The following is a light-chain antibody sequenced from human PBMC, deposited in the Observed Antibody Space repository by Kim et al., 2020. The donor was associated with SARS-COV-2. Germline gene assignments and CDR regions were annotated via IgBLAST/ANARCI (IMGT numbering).Light chain of an antibody. Sequence: SLSPGERATLSCRASQNVNNYLAWYQQKPGQAPRLLLYDVSNRATGIPARFSGSGSGTDFTLTISSLEPEDFAVYYCQHRKTWPVTFGGGTKLEI. CDR3: QHRKTWPVT. CDR2: DVS. J-gene: IGKJ4*01. CDR1: QNVNNY. V-gene: IGKV3-11*01.